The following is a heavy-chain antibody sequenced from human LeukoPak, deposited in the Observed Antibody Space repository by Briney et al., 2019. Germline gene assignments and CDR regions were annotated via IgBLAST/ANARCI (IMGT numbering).Heavy chain of an antibody. CDR3: ARDVWLTHPVVPAAHLDY. J-gene: IGHJ4*02. CDR2: ISSSGSTI. D-gene: IGHD2-2*01. Sequence: GGSLRLSCAASGFTFSDYYMSWIRQAPGKGLEWVSYISSSGSTIYYADSVKGRFTISRDNAKNSLYLQMNSLRAEDTAVYYCARDVWLTHPVVPAAHLDYWGQGTLVTVSS. V-gene: IGHV3-11*01. CDR1: GFTFSDYY.